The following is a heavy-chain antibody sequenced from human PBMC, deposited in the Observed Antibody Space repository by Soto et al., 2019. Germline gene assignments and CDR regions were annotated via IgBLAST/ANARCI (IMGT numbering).Heavy chain of an antibody. CDR2: INTYNGNT. D-gene: IGHD3-10*01. J-gene: IGHJ5*02. V-gene: IGHV1-18*01. CDR3: ARGVGSGTYYYQYIWFDP. Sequence: QVQLVQSGAEVKKPGASVKVSCKASGYTFTNYGISWVRQAPGQGLEWMGWINTYNGNTNHAQKLQGRVTMTTDTSTSTAYMELRSLRSDDTAVYYCARGVGSGTYYYQYIWFDPWGQGTLVTVSS. CDR1: GYTFTNYG.